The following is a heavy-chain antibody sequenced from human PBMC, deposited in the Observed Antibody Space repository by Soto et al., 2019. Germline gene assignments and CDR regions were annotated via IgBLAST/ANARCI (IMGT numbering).Heavy chain of an antibody. CDR3: AKDLSARVGAWLYFDF. V-gene: IGHV3-23*01. J-gene: IGHJ4*02. D-gene: IGHD1-26*01. CDR1: GFTFSSYA. CDR2: ISGSGGST. Sequence: GGYLRLSCAASGFTFSSYAMSWVRQAPGKGLEWVSAISGSGGSTYYADSVKGRFTISRDNSKNTLYLQMNSLRAEDTAVYYCAKDLSARVGAWLYFDFPGQGTLVNVS.